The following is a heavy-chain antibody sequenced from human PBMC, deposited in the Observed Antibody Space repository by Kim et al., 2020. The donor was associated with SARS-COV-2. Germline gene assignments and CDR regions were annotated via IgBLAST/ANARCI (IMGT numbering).Heavy chain of an antibody. CDR2: IYPGDSDT. J-gene: IGHJ4*02. V-gene: IGHV5-51*01. Sequence: GESLKISCKGSGYSFTSYWIGWVRQMPGKGLEWMGIIYPGDSDTRYSPSFQGQVTISADKSISTAYLQWSSLKASDTAMYYCARRLGNFWSGYAEIDYWGQGTLVTVSS. CDR3: ARRLGNFWSGYAEIDY. CDR1: GYSFTSYW. D-gene: IGHD3-3*01.